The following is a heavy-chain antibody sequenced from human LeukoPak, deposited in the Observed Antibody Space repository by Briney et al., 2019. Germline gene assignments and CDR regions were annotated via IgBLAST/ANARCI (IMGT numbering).Heavy chain of an antibody. CDR2: IYTSGST. Sequence: ASETLSLTCTVSGGSISGYYWSWIRQPPGKGLEWIGYIYTSGSTNYNPSLKSRVTISVDTSKNQFSLKLSSVTAADTAVYYCARQGASGNWFDPWGQGTLVTVSS. J-gene: IGHJ5*02. V-gene: IGHV4-4*09. D-gene: IGHD1-26*01. CDR1: GGSISGYY. CDR3: ARQGASGNWFDP.